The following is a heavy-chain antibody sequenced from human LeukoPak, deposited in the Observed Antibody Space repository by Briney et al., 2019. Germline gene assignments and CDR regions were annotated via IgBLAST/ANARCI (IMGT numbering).Heavy chain of an antibody. J-gene: IGHJ5*02. D-gene: IGHD2-15*01. CDR3: ARAGSGQPLNWFDP. CDR1: GYSISSGYY. V-gene: IGHV4-38-2*02. Sequence: SETLSLTCTVSGYSISSGYYWGWIRQPPGKGLEWIGSIYHSGSTYYNPSLKSRVTISVDTSKNQFSLKLSSVTAADTAVYSCARAGSGQPLNWFDPWGQGTLVTVSS. CDR2: IYHSGST.